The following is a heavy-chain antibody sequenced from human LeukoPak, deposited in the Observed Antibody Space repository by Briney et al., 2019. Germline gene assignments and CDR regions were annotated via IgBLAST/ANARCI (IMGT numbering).Heavy chain of an antibody. CDR2: INPDGIKR. Sequence: GGSLRLSCAVSGLTFSSSWMDWVRQAPGKGLEWVASINPDGIKRYSADSVKGRFTISRDNSKNTLYLQMNSLRAEDTAVYYCAKYRYDSSGYNYFDYWGQGTLVTVSS. V-gene: IGHV3-7*03. CDR3: AKYRYDSSGYNYFDY. J-gene: IGHJ4*02. D-gene: IGHD3-22*01. CDR1: GLTFSSSW.